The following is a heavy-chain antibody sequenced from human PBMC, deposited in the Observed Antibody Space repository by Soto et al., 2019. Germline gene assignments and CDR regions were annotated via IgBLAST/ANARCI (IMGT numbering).Heavy chain of an antibody. CDR1: GGSISSYY. V-gene: IGHV4-4*07. D-gene: IGHD3-22*01. Sequence: SETLSLTCTVSGGSISSYYWSWIRQPAGKGLEWIGRIYTSGSTNYNPSLKSQVTMSVDTSKNQFSLKLSSVTAADTAVYYCARDLDYYDSSGSPPPWGQGTLVTVSS. CDR2: IYTSGST. J-gene: IGHJ5*02. CDR3: ARDLDYYDSSGSPPP.